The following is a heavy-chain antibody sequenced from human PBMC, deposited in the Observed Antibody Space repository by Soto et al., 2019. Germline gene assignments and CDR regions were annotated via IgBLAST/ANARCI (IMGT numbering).Heavy chain of an antibody. CDR2: MNPNSGNT. V-gene: IGHV1-8*01. Sequence: ASVKVSCKASGYTFTSYDINWVRQATGQGLEWMGWMNPNSGNTGYAQKFQGRVTMTRNTSISTAYMELSSLRSEDTAVYYCARGHAWLALRGNWFDPWGQGTLVTVSS. CDR3: ARGHAWLALRGNWFDP. J-gene: IGHJ5*02. CDR1: GYTFTSYD. D-gene: IGHD6-19*01.